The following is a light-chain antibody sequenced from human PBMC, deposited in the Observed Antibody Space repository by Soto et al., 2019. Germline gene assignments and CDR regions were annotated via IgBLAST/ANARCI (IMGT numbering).Light chain of an antibody. CDR2: DNN. CDR3: GTWDTSLSSGWV. V-gene: IGLV1-51*01. CDR1: SSNIGNNP. J-gene: IGLJ2*01. Sequence: QSVLTQPPSVSAAPGQKVTISCSGSSSNIGNNPVSWYQQLPGTAPKLLIYDNNKRPSGIPDRFSGSKSGTSATLGITGLQTGDEADYYCGTWDTSLSSGWVFGGGTKLTVL.